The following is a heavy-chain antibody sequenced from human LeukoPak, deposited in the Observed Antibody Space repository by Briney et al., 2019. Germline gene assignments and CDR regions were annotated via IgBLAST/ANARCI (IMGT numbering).Heavy chain of an antibody. CDR2: INPNSGGT. V-gene: IGHV1-2*02. J-gene: IGHJ4*02. CDR1: GYTFTGYY. D-gene: IGHD3-3*01. Sequence: ASVKVSCTASGYTFTGYYMTWVRQAPGQGLEWMGWINPNSGGTNYAQKFQGRVTMTRDTSISTAYMELSRLRSDDTAVYYCARVKVWSGYPVDYWGQGTLVTVSS. CDR3: ARVKVWSGYPVDY.